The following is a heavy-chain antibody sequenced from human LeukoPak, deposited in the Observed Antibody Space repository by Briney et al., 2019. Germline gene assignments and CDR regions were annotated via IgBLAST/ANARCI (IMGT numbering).Heavy chain of an antibody. CDR2: INHSGST. CDR1: GGSFSGYY. Sequence: PSETLSLTCAVYGGSFSGYYWSWIRQPPGKGLEWIGEINHSGSTNYNPSLKSRVIISVDTSKNQFSLKLSSVTAADTAVYYCARAGYSSSWYSNNWFDPWGQGTLVTVSS. CDR3: ARAGYSSSWYSNNWFDP. V-gene: IGHV4-34*01. D-gene: IGHD6-13*01. J-gene: IGHJ5*02.